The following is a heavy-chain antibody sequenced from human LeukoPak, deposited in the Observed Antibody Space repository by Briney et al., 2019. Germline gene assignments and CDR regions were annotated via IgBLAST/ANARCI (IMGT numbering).Heavy chain of an antibody. CDR2: IYYIGTT. V-gene: IGHV4-59*08. D-gene: IGHD3-10*01. J-gene: IGHJ3*02. CDR3: ARHEGLGSHNAFDI. CDR1: GGSISGYY. Sequence: SETLSLTCTVSGGSISGYYWSWIRQPPGKGLEWIGYIYYIGTTNYNPSLKSRVTISEDTSKNQFSLKLSSVTAADTAVYYCARHEGLGSHNAFDIWGQGTMVTVSS.